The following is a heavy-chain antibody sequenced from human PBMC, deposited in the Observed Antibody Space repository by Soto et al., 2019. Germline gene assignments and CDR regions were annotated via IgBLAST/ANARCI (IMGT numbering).Heavy chain of an antibody. J-gene: IGHJ6*02. D-gene: IGHD3-10*01. CDR1: GFTFSSYA. Sequence: EVQLLESGGGLVQPGGSLRLSCAASGFTFSSYAMSWVRQAPGKGLEWVSAISGSGGSTYYADSVKGRFTISRDNSKNTRYLQMNSLRAEDTAVYYCATVAELTRKIYYYYGMDVWGQGTTVTVSS. CDR2: ISGSGGST. V-gene: IGHV3-23*01. CDR3: ATVAELTRKIYYYYGMDV.